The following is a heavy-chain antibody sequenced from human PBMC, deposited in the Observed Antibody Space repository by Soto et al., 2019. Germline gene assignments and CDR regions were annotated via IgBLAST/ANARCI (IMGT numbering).Heavy chain of an antibody. CDR2: ISSSGSII. J-gene: IGHJ4*02. V-gene: IGHV3-11*01. CDR1: GFTFSDYY. CDR3: ARDLGYYASDGYFDS. D-gene: IGHD3-22*01. Sequence: GGSLRLSCAASGFTFSDYYMSWIRQAPGKGLEWVSYISSSGSIIYYADSVKGRFTISRNNAKNSLYLQLNSLRAEDTAVCYCARDLGYYASDGYFDSWGQGTVVTVSS.